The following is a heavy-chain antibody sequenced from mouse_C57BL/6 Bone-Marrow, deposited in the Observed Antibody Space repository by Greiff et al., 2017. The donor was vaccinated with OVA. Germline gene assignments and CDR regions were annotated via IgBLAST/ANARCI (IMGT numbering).Heavy chain of an antibody. D-gene: IGHD2-4*01. V-gene: IGHV5-12*01. J-gene: IGHJ4*01. CDR2: ISNGGGST. Sequence: EVKLMESGGGLVQPGGSLKLSCAASGFTFSDYYMYWVRQTPEKRLEWVAYISNGGGSTYYPDTVKGRFTISRDNANNTLYLQMSRLKSEDTAMYYCARHDYYDYFYAMDYWGQGTSVTVSS. CDR1: GFTFSDYY. CDR3: ARHDYYDYFYAMDY.